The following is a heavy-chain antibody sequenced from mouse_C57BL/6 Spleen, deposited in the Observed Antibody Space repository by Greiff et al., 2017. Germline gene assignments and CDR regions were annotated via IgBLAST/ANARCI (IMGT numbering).Heavy chain of an antibody. Sequence: EVQLVESGAELVRPGASVKLSCTASGFNIKDDYMHWVKQRPEQGLEWIGWIDPENGDTEYASKFQGKATITADTSSNSAYLQLSSLTSEDTAVYYCTCLITTVVAPGVWGTGTTVTVSS. D-gene: IGHD1-1*01. CDR3: TCLITTVVAPGV. V-gene: IGHV14-4*01. CDR2: IDPENGDT. CDR1: GFNIKDDY. J-gene: IGHJ1*03.